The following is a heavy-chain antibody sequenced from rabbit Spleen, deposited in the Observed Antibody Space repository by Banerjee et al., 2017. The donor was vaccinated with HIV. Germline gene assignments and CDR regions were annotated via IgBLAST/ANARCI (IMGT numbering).Heavy chain of an antibody. CDR1: GFSFSSSYY. Sequence: QSLEESGGDLVKPGASLTLTCTASGFSFSSSYYMCWVRQAPGKGLEWIACIYSVSSGGTYYASWAKGRFTISKTSSTTVTLQMTSLTAADTATYFCAKDAAFSLWGPGTLVTVS. CDR3: AKDAAFSL. CDR2: IYSVSSGGT. J-gene: IGHJ4*01. V-gene: IGHV1S40*01.